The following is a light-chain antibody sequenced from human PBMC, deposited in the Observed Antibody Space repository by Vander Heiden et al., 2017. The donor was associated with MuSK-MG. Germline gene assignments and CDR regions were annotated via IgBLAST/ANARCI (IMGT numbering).Light chain of an antibody. J-gene: IGLJ2*01. CDR3: QAWDSSTVV. V-gene: IGLV3-1*01. CDR1: NLGDKY. CDR2: QDS. Sequence: SYELTQPPSVSVSPGQTASITCSGDNLGDKYACWYQQKPGQSPVLVIYQDSKRTSGSPERFSGSTSGNTATLTISGTQAMDEADYYCQAWDSSTVVFGGGTKLTVL.